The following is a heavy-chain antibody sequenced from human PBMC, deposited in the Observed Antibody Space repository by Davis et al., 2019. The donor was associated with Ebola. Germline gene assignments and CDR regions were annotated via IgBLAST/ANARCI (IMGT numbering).Heavy chain of an antibody. CDR2: TIPIFGTA. CDR3: ARATMITFGGVIVNNYYYYGMDV. J-gene: IGHJ6*02. D-gene: IGHD3-16*02. CDR1: GCTLSSYA. Sequence: AASVTVSCKASGCTLSSYAISWVRPAPGQGLEWMGGTIPIFGTANYAQKFQGRVTITADESTSTAYMELSSLRSEDTAVYYCARATMITFGGVIVNNYYYYGMDVWGQGTTVTVSS. V-gene: IGHV1-69*13.